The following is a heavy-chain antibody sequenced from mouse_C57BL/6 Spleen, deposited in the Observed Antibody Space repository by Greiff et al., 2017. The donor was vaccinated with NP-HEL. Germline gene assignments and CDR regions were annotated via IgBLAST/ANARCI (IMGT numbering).Heavy chain of an antibody. CDR1: GYTFTSYG. J-gene: IGHJ1*03. CDR3: AGGRSMMGTGYFDV. CDR2: IYPRSGNT. D-gene: IGHD2-3*01. Sequence: VKLLESGAELVRPGASVKLSCTASGYTFTSYGICWVQQSTGQGLEWIGEIYPRSGNTYYNEKFKGRVTLSGDNATSTAYMQLRSLTSEDSAVYFCAGGRSMMGTGYFDVWGTGTTVTVSS. V-gene: IGHV1-81*01.